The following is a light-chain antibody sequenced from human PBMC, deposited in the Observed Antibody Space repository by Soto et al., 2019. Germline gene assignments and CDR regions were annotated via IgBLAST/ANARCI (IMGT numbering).Light chain of an antibody. Sequence: EIVLTQSPATLSLSPGARATLSCRASQSVSSYLAWYQQKPGQAPRLLIYDASNRATGVPARFSGSGSGTDFTLTISSLEPEDFAVYYCQQRSNWPLLTFGGGTKGEIK. V-gene: IGKV3-11*01. CDR2: DAS. CDR3: QQRSNWPLLT. CDR1: QSVSSY. J-gene: IGKJ4*01.